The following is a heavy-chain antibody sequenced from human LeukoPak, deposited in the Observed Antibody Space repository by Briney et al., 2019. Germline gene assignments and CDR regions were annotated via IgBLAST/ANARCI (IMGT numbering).Heavy chain of an antibody. J-gene: IGHJ4*02. CDR2: INSDGSTT. Sequence: PGGSLRLSCAASGFTFNNYWMHWVRQAPGKGLVWVSRINSDGSTTNYVDSVKGRFTISRDNAKNSLYLQMNSLRAEDTAVYYCARDERYFDWLLNYFDYWGQGTLVTVSS. D-gene: IGHD3-9*01. CDR3: ARDERYFDWLLNYFDY. V-gene: IGHV3-74*01. CDR1: GFTFNNYW.